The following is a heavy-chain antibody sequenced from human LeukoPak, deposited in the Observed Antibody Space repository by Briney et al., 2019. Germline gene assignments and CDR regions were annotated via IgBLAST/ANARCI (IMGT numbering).Heavy chain of an antibody. CDR3: ARELAARPGPLVDY. V-gene: IGHV1-2*02. CDR1: GYTFTGYY. D-gene: IGHD6-6*01. Sequence: ASVRVSCKASGYTFTGYYMHWVRQAPGQGLEWMGWINPNSGGTNYAQKFQGKVTMTRDTSISTAYMELSRLRSDDTAVYYCARELAARPGPLVDYWGQGTLVTVSS. J-gene: IGHJ4*02. CDR2: INPNSGGT.